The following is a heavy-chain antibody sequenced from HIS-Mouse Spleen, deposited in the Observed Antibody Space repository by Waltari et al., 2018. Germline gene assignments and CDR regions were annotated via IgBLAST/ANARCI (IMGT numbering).Heavy chain of an antibody. CDR3: AREGSSRYWYFDL. CDR1: GGSISSSSYY. V-gene: IGHV4-39*07. D-gene: IGHD6-13*01. Sequence: QLQLQESGPGLVKPSATLSLTCTVSGGSISSSSYYWGWFPQPPGKGLEWIGSIYYSGSTYYNPSLKSRVTISVDTSKNQFSLKLSSVTAADTAVYYCAREGSSRYWYFDLWGRGTLVTVSS. CDR2: IYYSGST. J-gene: IGHJ2*01.